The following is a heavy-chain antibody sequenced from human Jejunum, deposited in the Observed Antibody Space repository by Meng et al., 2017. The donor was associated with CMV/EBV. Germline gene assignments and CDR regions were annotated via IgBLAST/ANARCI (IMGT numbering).Heavy chain of an antibody. CDR2: IKNDGSEK. CDR1: TFSNYW. D-gene: IGHD3-22*01. J-gene: IGHJ4*02. CDR3: ARDMYYVSSGFFGREDY. V-gene: IGHV3-7*01. Sequence: TFSNYWMNWVRQAPGKGLEWVGNIKNDGSEKYYVNSVKGRFTISRDNAKNSLYLQMNSLRAEDTAVYYCARDMYYVSSGFFGREDYWGQGTLVTVSS.